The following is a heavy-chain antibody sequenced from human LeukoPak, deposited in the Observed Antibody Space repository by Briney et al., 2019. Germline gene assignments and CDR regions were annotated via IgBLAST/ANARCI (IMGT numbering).Heavy chain of an antibody. D-gene: IGHD4-17*01. J-gene: IGHJ3*02. V-gene: IGHV3-30-3*02. CDR3: AKLEGSDYYYPPSDAFDI. Sequence: QPGRSLRLSCAASGFTFSSYAMHWVRQAPGKGLEWVAVISYDGSNKYYADSVKGRFTISRDNSKNTLYLQMNSLRAEDTAIYYCAKLEGSDYYYPPSDAFDIWGQGTMVTVSS. CDR1: GFTFSSYA. CDR2: ISYDGSNK.